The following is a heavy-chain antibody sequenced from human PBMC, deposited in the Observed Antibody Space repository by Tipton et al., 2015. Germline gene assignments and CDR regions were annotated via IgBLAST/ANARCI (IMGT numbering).Heavy chain of an antibody. Sequence: TLSLTCAVSGGSVSSPSYYWNWIRQTPGKGLEWIGYMHYTGSTNYNPSLKSRVTISIDTSKNQFSLNLSSVTAADTAVYYCARVRSSSAWYLSDFDCWGQGTLVAVSS. D-gene: IGHD6-13*01. V-gene: IGHV4-61*01. J-gene: IGHJ4*02. CDR2: MHYTGST. CDR1: GGSVSSPSYY. CDR3: ARVRSSSAWYLSDFDC.